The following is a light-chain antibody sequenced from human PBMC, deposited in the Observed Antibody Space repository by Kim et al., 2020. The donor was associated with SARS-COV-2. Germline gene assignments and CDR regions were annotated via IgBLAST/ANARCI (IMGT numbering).Light chain of an antibody. CDR3: QQYKDWPPLT. CDR2: GAS. V-gene: IGKV3-15*01. J-gene: IGKJ4*01. Sequence: EIVMTQSPATLSVSPGERATLSCRASQSVSRNLAWYQLKPGQAPRLLIYGASTRATGIPDRFSGSGSGTEFTLIISSLQSEDFAVYYCQQYKDWPPLTFGGGTKV. CDR1: QSVSRN.